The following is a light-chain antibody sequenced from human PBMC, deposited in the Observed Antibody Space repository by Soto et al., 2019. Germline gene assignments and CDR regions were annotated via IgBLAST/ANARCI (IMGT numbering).Light chain of an antibody. J-gene: IGKJ4*01. V-gene: IGKV3-15*01. Sequence: MTQSPSSLSSSLGDRVTITFHASQDISSYLAWYQQKPGQAPRLLIYGASTRATGIPARFSGSGSGTEFTLTISSLQSEDFAVYYCQQYNNWPPLTFGGGTKVDIK. CDR2: GAS. CDR1: QDISSY. CDR3: QQYNNWPPLT.